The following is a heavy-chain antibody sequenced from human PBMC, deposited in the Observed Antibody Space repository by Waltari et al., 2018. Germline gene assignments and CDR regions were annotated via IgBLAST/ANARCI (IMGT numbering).Heavy chain of an antibody. CDR1: GYTFTSYD. Sequence: QVQLVQSGAEVKKPGASVKVSCKASGYTFTSYDINWVRQATGHGLEWMGWMNPNSGNTGYAQKFQGRVTITRNTSISTAYMELSSLRSEDTAVYYCARKASSYDILTGYTSWFDPWGQGTLVTVSS. D-gene: IGHD3-9*01. V-gene: IGHV1-8*03. CDR2: MNPNSGNT. J-gene: IGHJ5*02. CDR3: ARKASSYDILTGYTSWFDP.